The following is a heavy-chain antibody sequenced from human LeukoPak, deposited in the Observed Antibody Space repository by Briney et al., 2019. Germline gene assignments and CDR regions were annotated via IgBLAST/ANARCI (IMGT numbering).Heavy chain of an antibody. CDR3: VKPDYGDFAHFDF. Sequence: GGSLRLSCSASGFSFRSFAMHWVRQAPGKGLEYVSAISISGVSTFYADSVKGRFTISRDNSKNTLYLQMSSLGPEDTAVYCCVKPDYGDFAHFDFWGQGTLVTVSS. CDR2: ISISGVST. D-gene: IGHD4-17*01. J-gene: IGHJ4*02. CDR1: GFSFRSFA. V-gene: IGHV3-64D*09.